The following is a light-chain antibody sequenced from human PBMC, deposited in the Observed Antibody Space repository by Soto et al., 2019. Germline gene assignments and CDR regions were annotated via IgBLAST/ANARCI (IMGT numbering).Light chain of an antibody. V-gene: IGLV1-51*01. CDR1: TSNIGRYY. CDR3: GTWDLSLSAGV. J-gene: IGLJ3*02. Sequence: QSVLTQPPSVSAAPGQKVTISCSGSTSNIGRYYVSWYQKFPGAAPKLLIYDNDKRSSGIPDRFSGSKSGTSATLGISGLQTGDEADYYCGTWDLSLSAGVFGGGTKLTVL. CDR2: DND.